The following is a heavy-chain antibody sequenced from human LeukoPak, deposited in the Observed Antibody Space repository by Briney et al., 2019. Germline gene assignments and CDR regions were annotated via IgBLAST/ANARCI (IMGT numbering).Heavy chain of an antibody. D-gene: IGHD4-17*01. CDR3: AKDRHTATLDY. J-gene: IGHJ4*02. Sequence: AGSLRLSCAASGFTFSSYEMNWVRQAPGKGLEWVSYISSSGSTIYYADSVKGRFTISRDNAKNSLYLQMNSLRAEDTAVYYCAKDRHTATLDYWGQGTLVTVSS. CDR2: ISSSGSTI. CDR1: GFTFSSYE. V-gene: IGHV3-48*03.